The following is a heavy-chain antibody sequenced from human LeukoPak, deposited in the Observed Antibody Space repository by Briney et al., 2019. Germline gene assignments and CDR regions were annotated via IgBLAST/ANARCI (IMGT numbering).Heavy chain of an antibody. D-gene: IGHD3-10*01. CDR2: ISGSGDST. J-gene: IGHJ4*02. V-gene: IGHV3-23*01. Sequence: GRSLRLSRAASGFTFSSCAMSWVRQAPGKGLEWVSGISGSGDSTYYADSVKGRFTISRDNSKNTLYLQMNSLRAEDTAVYYCAKGYDSGSFSELDYWGQGTLVTVSS. CDR1: GFTFSSCA. CDR3: AKGYDSGSFSELDY.